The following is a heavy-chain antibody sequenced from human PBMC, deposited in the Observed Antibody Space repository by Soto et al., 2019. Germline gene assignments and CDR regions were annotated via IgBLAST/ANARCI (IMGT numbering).Heavy chain of an antibody. Sequence: SQTLSLTCAISGDSVSSNSAAWNWIRQSPSRGLEWLGRTYYRSKWYNDYAVSVKSRITINPDTSKNQFSLQLNSVTPEDTAVYYCARGRKSVLWFGELSWFDPWGQGTLVTVS. CDR3: ARGRKSVLWFGELSWFDP. CDR1: GDSVSSNSAA. CDR2: TYYRSKWYN. D-gene: IGHD3-10*01. J-gene: IGHJ5*02. V-gene: IGHV6-1*01.